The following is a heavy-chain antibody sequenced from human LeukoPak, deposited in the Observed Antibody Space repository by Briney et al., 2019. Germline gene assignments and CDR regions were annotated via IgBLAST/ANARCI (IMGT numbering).Heavy chain of an antibody. CDR2: IYYSGST. J-gene: IGHJ4*02. CDR1: GDSISSSSYY. CDR3: ASWGPQTFDY. V-gene: IGHV4-39*01. D-gene: IGHD7-27*01. Sequence: SETLSLTCTVSGDSISSSSYYWGWIRQPPGKGLEWIGSIYYSGSTYYNPSLKSRVSISIDTSKNQFSLNLNSVTAADTAVYYCASWGPQTFDYWGQGTLVTVSS.